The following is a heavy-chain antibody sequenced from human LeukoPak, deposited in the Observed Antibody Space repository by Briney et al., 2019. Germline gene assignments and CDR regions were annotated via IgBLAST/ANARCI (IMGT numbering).Heavy chain of an antibody. CDR2: IKQDGSEK. V-gene: IGHV3-7*01. CDR3: AKGSRDSSGWYRDY. D-gene: IGHD6-19*01. CDR1: GFTFSSYG. Sequence: GGSLRLSCAASGFTFSSYGMHWVRQAPGKGLEWVANIKQDGSEKYYVDSVKGRSTISRDNAKNSLYLQMNSLRAEDTAVYYCAKGSRDSSGWYRDYWGQGTLVTVSS. J-gene: IGHJ4*02.